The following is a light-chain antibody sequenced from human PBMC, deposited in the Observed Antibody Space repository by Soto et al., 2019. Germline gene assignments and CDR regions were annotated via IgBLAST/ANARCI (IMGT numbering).Light chain of an antibody. CDR3: QLYACLPIP. J-gene: IGKJ5*01. Sequence: DIQLTQSPSSLSASVGDRVSITCQAGQVINNYLNWYQQKPGKAPKLLIYDASNLDTGVPSRFTGSGSVTDFTFTISSLQSDDGATYYSQLYACLPIPFAQGTRLEIK. CDR1: QVINNY. V-gene: IGKV1-33*01. CDR2: DAS.